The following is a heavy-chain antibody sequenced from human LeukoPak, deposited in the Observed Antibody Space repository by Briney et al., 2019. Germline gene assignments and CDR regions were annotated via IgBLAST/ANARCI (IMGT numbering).Heavy chain of an antibody. CDR3: VREARGYHYTYFDY. CDR1: GFTLGGHD. J-gene: IGHJ4*02. V-gene: IGHV3-13*01. CDR2: VSSGHHA. D-gene: IGHD5-18*01. Sequence: GGSLRLSCTASGFTLGGHDMHWVRQTPGEGLEWVAAVSSGHHAFYSGSVKGRFTVSREEAKNSLYLQMNSLGAGDTAVYYCVREARGYHYTYFDYWGQGSLVTVSS.